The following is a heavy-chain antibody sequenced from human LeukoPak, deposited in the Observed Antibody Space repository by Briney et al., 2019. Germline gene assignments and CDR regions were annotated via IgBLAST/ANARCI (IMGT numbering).Heavy chain of an antibody. CDR2: IYISGSGST. CDR1: GGSFSSYY. D-gene: IGHD6-6*01. CDR3: ARAGSSSRFDAFDI. J-gene: IGHJ3*02. Sequence: SETLSLTCAVYGGSFSSYYWSWIRQPAGKGLEWIGRIYISGSGSTNYNPSLKSRVTMSVDTSKNQFSLKLSSVTAADTAVYYCARAGSSSRFDAFDIWGQGTMVTVSS. V-gene: IGHV4-59*10.